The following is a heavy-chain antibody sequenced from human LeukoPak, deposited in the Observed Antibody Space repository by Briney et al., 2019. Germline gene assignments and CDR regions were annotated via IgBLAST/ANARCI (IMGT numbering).Heavy chain of an antibody. CDR3: ARGLGYSYGYGIDY. Sequence: GGSLKLSCAASGFAFSSNWMHWVRQTPGKGQVWVSRINSGGSGTSYADSVEGRFTISRDNAKNTLYLQMNSLRAEDTAVYSCARGLGYSYGYGIDYWGQGTLVIASS. CDR1: GFAFSSNW. V-gene: IGHV3-74*01. D-gene: IGHD5-18*01. CDR2: INSGGSGT. J-gene: IGHJ4*02.